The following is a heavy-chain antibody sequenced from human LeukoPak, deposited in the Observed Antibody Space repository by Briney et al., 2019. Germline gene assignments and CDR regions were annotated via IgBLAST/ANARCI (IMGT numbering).Heavy chain of an antibody. CDR1: GFTFSSYS. CDR3: AREVEQWPYYFDY. CDR2: ISSSSSYI. Sequence: PGGSLRLSCAASGFTFSSYSMNWVRQAPGKGLEWVSSISSSSSYIYYADSVKGRFTISRDNAKNSLYLQMNSLRAEDTAVYYCAREVEQWPYYFDYWGQGTLVTVFS. V-gene: IGHV3-21*01. D-gene: IGHD6-19*01. J-gene: IGHJ4*02.